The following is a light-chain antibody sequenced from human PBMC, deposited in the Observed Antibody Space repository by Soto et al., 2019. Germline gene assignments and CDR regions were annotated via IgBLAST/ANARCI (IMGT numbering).Light chain of an antibody. CDR2: GNS. CDR3: RSYDSSLSGYV. Sequence: QSVLTQPPSVSGAPGQRVTLSCTGSSSTIGAGYDVHWYQQLPGTAPKLLIYGNSNRPSGVPDRFSGSKSGTSASLAITGLQAEDEADYYCRSYDSSLSGYVFGTGTKVTVL. CDR1: SSTIGAGYD. V-gene: IGLV1-40*01. J-gene: IGLJ1*01.